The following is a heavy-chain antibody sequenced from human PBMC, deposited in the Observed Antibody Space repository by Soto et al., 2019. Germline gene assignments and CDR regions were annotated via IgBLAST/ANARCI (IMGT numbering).Heavy chain of an antibody. J-gene: IGHJ4*02. CDR2: ITYDGSFQ. CDR1: GFNFDNYG. V-gene: IGHV3-30*18. Sequence: PEGSLRLSCQASGFNFDNYGMHWVRQAPGKGLEWVAVITYDGSFQYYADSVKGRFTISRDNSKNTLSLHLNTLKPEDTAVYHCAKDRVGGTFYTPLAFWGQGTLVTVS. D-gene: IGHD1-7*01. CDR3: AKDRVGGTFYTPLAF.